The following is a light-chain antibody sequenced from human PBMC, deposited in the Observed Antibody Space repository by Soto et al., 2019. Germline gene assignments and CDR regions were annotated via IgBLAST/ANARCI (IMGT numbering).Light chain of an antibody. J-gene: IGLJ3*02. CDR3: AAWDDSLSGV. CDR2: RNN. Sequence: QLVLTQPPSASGTPGQRVTISCSGSSSNIGSNYVYWYQQLPGTAPKLLIYRNNQRPSGVPDRFSGSKSGTSASLAISGLRSEDEAAYYCAAWDDSLSGVFGGGTKLTVL. CDR1: SSNIGSNY. V-gene: IGLV1-47*01.